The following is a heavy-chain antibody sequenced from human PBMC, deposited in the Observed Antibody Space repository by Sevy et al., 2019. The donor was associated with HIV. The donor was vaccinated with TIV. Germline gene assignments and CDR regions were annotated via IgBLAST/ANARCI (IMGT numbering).Heavy chain of an antibody. CDR3: AKEGTWYGRDYFDY. CDR2: ISGGGGST. CDR1: GFSFSLYA. V-gene: IGHV3-23*01. J-gene: IGHJ4*01. Sequence: GGSLRLSCVASGFSFSLYAMSWVRQAPGKGLEWVSAISGGGGSTYYADSVKGRFTISRDTSKNTLSLQMTSLRAEDTAVYYCAKEGTWYGRDYFDYWGRNPGHRLL. D-gene: IGHD6-13*01.